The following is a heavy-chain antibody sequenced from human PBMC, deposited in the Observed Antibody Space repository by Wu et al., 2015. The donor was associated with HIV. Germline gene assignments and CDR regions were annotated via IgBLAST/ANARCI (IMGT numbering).Heavy chain of an antibody. V-gene: IGHV1-2*02. D-gene: IGHD3-3*01. CDR1: GYTFTGYY. J-gene: IGHJ5*02. CDR3: ARSAYDFWSGKNDLDRWFDP. CDR2: INPNSGGT. Sequence: QVQLVQSGAVVKKPGASVKVSCKASGYTFTGYYIHWVRQAPGQGLEWMGWINPNSGGTNYAQSLQGRVTMTRDTSISTAYMELTRLRSDDTAVYYCARSAYDFWSGKNDLDRWFDPWGQGTLVTVSS.